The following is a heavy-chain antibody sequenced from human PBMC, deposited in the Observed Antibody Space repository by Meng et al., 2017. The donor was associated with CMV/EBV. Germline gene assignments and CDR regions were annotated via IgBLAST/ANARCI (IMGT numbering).Heavy chain of an antibody. CDR3: ARQHNSSSWIINWFDP. CDR1: GSHSTGYY. J-gene: IGHJ5*02. Sequence: VQRVHSGAELKKPGAAVKVSCKASGSHSTGYYMHWVRQDPGQGLEWMGWINPNSGGTNYAQKFQGRVTMTRDTSISTAYMELSRLRSDDTAVYYCARQHNSSSWIINWFDPWGQGTLVTVSS. V-gene: IGHV1-2*02. CDR2: INPNSGGT. D-gene: IGHD6-13*01.